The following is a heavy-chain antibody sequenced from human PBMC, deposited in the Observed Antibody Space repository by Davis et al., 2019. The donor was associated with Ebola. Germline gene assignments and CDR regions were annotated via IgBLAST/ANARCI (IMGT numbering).Heavy chain of an antibody. CDR2: IIHSGSA. CDR3: ARERYDRRADY. Sequence: MPSETLSLTCTVSGGSISSGGYYWSWIRQPPGKGLEWIGEIIHSGSANYNPSLKSRVTISVDTSKNQFSLKLSSVTAADTAVYYCARERYDRRADYWGQGTLVTVSS. D-gene: IGHD3-16*01. CDR1: GGSISSGGYY. J-gene: IGHJ4*02. V-gene: IGHV4-39*07.